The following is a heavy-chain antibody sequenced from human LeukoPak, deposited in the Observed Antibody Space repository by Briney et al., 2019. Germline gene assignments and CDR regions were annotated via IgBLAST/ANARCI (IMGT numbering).Heavy chain of an antibody. CDR3: AKDLDISLSSGWYEGGFDY. V-gene: IGHV4-4*07. Sequence: PSETLSLTCTVSGGSISSYYWSWIRQPAGKGLEWIGRIYTSGSTNYNPSLKSRVTMSVDTSKNQFSLKLSSVTAADTAVYYCAKDLDISLSSGWYEGGFDYWGQGTLVTVSS. CDR2: IYTSGST. D-gene: IGHD6-19*01. CDR1: GGSISSYY. J-gene: IGHJ4*02.